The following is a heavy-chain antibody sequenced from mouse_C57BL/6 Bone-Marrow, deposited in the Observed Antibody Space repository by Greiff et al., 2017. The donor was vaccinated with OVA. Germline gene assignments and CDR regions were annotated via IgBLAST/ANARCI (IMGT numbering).Heavy chain of an antibody. Sequence: EVQLQQSGAELVRPGASVKLSCTASGFNIKDDYMHWVKQRPEQGLEWIGWIDPENGDTEYASKFQGKATITADTSSTTAYLQLSSLTSEDTAVYYCTSPISTVVATNWYFDVWGTGTTVTVSS. CDR3: TSPISTVVATNWYFDV. CDR2: IDPENGDT. D-gene: IGHD1-1*01. V-gene: IGHV14-4*01. CDR1: GFNIKDDY. J-gene: IGHJ1*03.